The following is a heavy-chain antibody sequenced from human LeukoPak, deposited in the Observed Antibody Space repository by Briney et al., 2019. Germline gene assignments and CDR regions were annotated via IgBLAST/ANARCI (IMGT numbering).Heavy chain of an antibody. CDR2: IVVGSGNT. D-gene: IGHD3-22*01. Sequence: GASVKVSCRASGGTFSSYAISWVRQARGQRLEWLGWIVVGSGNTNYAQKFQERVTITRDMSTSTAYMELSSLRSEDTAVYYCAADRYYYDSSGYPPKFDYWGQGTLVTVSS. J-gene: IGHJ4*02. V-gene: IGHV1-58*02. CDR3: AADRYYYDSSGYPPKFDY. CDR1: GGTFSSYA.